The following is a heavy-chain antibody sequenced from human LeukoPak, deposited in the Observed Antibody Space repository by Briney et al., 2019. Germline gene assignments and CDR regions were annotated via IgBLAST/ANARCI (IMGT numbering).Heavy chain of an antibody. V-gene: IGHV3-23*01. Sequence: PGGSLRLSCAASGFTFSSYAMSWVRQAPGKGLEWVSGIRGSGGSTYYADSVKGRLTISRDNSKNTLYLQMNSLRAEDTAVYYCAKWYDSGSGSFDYWRQGTLVTVSP. CDR3: AKWYDSGSGSFDY. D-gene: IGHD3-10*01. J-gene: IGHJ4*02. CDR1: GFTFSSYA. CDR2: IRGSGGST.